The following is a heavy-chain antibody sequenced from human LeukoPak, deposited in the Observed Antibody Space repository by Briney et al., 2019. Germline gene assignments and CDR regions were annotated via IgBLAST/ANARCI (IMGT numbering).Heavy chain of an antibody. D-gene: IGHD2-15*01. V-gene: IGHV4-59*01. CDR1: GGSISSYY. J-gene: IGHJ3*02. CDR2: IYYSGST. CDR3: ARELGCSGGSCYSDGAFDI. Sequence: ETLSLTCTVSGGSISSYYWSWIRQPPGKGLEWIGYIYYSGSTNYNPSLKSRVTISVDTSKNQFSLKPSSVTAADTAVYYCARELGCSGGSCYSDGAFDIWGQGTMVTVSS.